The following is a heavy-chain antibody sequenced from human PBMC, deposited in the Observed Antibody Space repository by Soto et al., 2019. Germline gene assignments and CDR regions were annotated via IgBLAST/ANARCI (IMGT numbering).Heavy chain of an antibody. J-gene: IGHJ2*01. Sequence: QVQLVQSGAEVKKPGASVKVSCKASVYTFTSYGISWVRQAPGQGLEWMGWISAYNGNTNYAQKLQGRGTMTTDTSTSTAYMEMRSLRSDDTAVYYCARVSPYCSSTSCLTGPHCYFDLWGRGTLVTVSS. CDR3: ARVSPYCSSTSCLTGPHCYFDL. D-gene: IGHD2-2*01. CDR1: VYTFTSYG. V-gene: IGHV1-18*01. CDR2: ISAYNGNT.